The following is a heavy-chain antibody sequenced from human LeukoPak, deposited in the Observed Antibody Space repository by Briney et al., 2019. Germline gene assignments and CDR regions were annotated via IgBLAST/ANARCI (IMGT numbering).Heavy chain of an antibody. J-gene: IGHJ5*02. Sequence: SETLSLTCTVSGGSISSYYWSWIRQPPGKGLEWLGYIYYSGSTDYNPSLKSRVTISVDTSKNQFSLKLSSVTAADTAVYYCARGHYDILTGYYSPNWFDPWGQGTLVTVSS. CDR1: GGSISSYY. CDR2: IYYSGST. V-gene: IGHV4-59*01. CDR3: ARGHYDILTGYYSPNWFDP. D-gene: IGHD3-9*01.